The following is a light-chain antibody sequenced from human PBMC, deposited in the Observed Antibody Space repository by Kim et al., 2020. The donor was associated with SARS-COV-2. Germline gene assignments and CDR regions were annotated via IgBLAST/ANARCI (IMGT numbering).Light chain of an antibody. V-gene: IGLV3-1*01. CDR1: KLGDKY. Sequence: VSPGQPAIITCSGSKLGDKYAYWYQKKPGQSPVLVIYQHTERPSGISQRFSGSSSGNTATLTISRAQTMDEADYYCQAWDSSTAVFGGGTQLTVL. CDR3: QAWDSSTAV. J-gene: IGLJ3*02. CDR2: QHT.